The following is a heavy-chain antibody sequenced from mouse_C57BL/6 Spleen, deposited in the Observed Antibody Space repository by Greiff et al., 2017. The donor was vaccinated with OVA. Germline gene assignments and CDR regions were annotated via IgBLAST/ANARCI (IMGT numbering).Heavy chain of an antibody. D-gene: IGHD1-1*01. J-gene: IGHJ2*01. CDR1: GYTFTSYW. CDR2: IDPSDSYT. Sequence: VQLQQPGAELVRPGTSVKLSCKASGYTFTSYWMHWVKQRPGQGLEWIGVIDPSDSYTNYNQKFKGKATLTVDTSSSTAYMQLSSLTSEDSAVYYCARTTVVAPYFDYWGQGTTLTVSS. CDR3: ARTTVVAPYFDY. V-gene: IGHV1-59*01.